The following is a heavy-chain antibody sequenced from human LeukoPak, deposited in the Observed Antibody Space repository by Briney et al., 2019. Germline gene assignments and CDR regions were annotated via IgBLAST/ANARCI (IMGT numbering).Heavy chain of an antibody. V-gene: IGHV1-18*01. CDR2: ISAYNGNT. CDR1: GYTFTSYG. D-gene: IGHD5-12*01. Sequence: GASVRVSCKASGYTFTSYGISWVRQAPGQGLEWMGWISAYNGNTNYAQKFQGRVTMTTDTSTSTAYMELRSLRSDDTAVYYCARLYGMVATQLFDYWSQGTQVTVSS. J-gene: IGHJ4*02. CDR3: ARLYGMVATQLFDY.